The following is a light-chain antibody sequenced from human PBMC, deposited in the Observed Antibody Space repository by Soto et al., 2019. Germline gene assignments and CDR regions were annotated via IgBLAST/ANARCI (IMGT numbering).Light chain of an antibody. CDR3: PQTSSATFT. Sequence: DIKVNQSPSTLSASVGDRVTITCRASQSISSWLAWYQQKPGKAPKLLIFDAGSLHNGVRSRFSGGGARTDFTLTITSLQPEDVATDYCPQTSSATFTFCPGTKVDI. CDR1: QSISSW. J-gene: IGKJ3*01. CDR2: DAG. V-gene: IGKV1-5*01.